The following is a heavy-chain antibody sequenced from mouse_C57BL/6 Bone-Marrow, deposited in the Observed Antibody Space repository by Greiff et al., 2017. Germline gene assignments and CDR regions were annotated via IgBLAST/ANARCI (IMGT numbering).Heavy chain of an antibody. CDR1: GYTFTDYY. V-gene: IGHV1-26*01. CDR2: INPNNGGT. CDR3: ARVTTVVAYYFDY. J-gene: IGHJ2*01. D-gene: IGHD1-1*01. Sequence: EVQLQQSGPELVKPGASVKISCKASGYTFTDYYMNWVKQSHGKSLEWIGDINPNNGGTSYNQKFKGKATLTVDKSSSTAYMELRSLTSEDSAVYYCARVTTVVAYYFDYWGQGTTLTVSS.